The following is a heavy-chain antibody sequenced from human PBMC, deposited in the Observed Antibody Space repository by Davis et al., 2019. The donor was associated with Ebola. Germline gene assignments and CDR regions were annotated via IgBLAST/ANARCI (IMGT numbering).Heavy chain of an antibody. J-gene: IGHJ6*02. CDR1: GFTFSSYS. CDR2: ISSSSSYI. CDR3: AKGQDIVVVPAAILWVRNYYGMDV. V-gene: IGHV3-21*04. Sequence: PGGSLRLSCAASGFTFSSYSMNWVRQAPGKGLEWVSSISSSSSYIYYADSVKGRFTISRDNSKNTLYLQMNSLRAEDTAVYYCAKGQDIVVVPAAILWVRNYYGMDVWGQGTTVTVSS. D-gene: IGHD2-2*02.